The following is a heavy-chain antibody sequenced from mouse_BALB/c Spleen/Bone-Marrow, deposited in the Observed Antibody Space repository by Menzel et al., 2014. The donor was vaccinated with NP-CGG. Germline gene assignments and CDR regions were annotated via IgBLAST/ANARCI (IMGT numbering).Heavy chain of an antibody. CDR1: GYTFTSYW. D-gene: IGHD2-3*01. CDR2: IYPGSGSS. CDR3: TRGWRAMDY. J-gene: IGHJ4*01. V-gene: IGHV1S22*01. Sequence: LHQSGSELVRPGASVKLSCKASGYTFTSYWMNWMKQRPGQGLEWIGNIYPGSGSSNYDEKFKSKATLTVDTSSSTAYMQLSSLTSEDSAVYYCTRGWRAMDYWGQGTSVTVSS.